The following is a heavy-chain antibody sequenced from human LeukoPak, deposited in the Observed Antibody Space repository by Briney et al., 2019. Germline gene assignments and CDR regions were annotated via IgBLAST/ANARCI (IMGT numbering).Heavy chain of an antibody. D-gene: IGHD2-2*01. J-gene: IGHJ4*02. Sequence: GASVKVSCKASGYTFTSYDINWVRQATGQGLEWMGWMNPNSGNTGYAQKFQGRVTITRNTSISTAYMELSSLTSEDTAVYYCERTCSSTSCSDFDYWGQGTLVTVSS. CDR2: MNPNSGNT. V-gene: IGHV1-8*03. CDR1: GYTFTSYD. CDR3: ERTCSSTSCSDFDY.